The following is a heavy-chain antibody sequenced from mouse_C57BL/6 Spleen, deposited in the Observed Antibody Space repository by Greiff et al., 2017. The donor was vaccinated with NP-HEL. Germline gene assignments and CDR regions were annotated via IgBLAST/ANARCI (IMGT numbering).Heavy chain of an antibody. V-gene: IGHV6-3*01. J-gene: IGHJ4*01. CDR3: TGLYDGYWGYAMDY. CDR2: IRLKSDNYAT. D-gene: IGHD2-3*01. CDR1: GFTFSNYW. Sequence: EVKLMESGGGLVQPGGSMKLSCVASGFTFSNYWMNWVRQSPEKGLEWVAQIRLKSDNYATHYAESVKGRFTISRDDSKSSVYLQMNNLRAEDTGIYYCTGLYDGYWGYAMDYWGQGTSVTVSS.